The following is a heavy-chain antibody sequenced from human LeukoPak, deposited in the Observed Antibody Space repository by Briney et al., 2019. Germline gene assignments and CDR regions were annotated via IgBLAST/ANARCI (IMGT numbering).Heavy chain of an antibody. V-gene: IGHV1-3*01. CDR3: ARQSSVGDYRMDAFDT. J-gene: IGHJ3*02. CDR1: GYTFTNYA. D-gene: IGHD4-11*01. CDR2: IIAGNGDT. Sequence: ASVKVSCKAFGYTFTNYAMHWVRQAPGQRLEWMGWIIAGNGDTKYSQKFQDRVTITRDTSATTAYMELSSLRSEDTAVYYCARQSSVGDYRMDAFDTWGQGTMVTVSS.